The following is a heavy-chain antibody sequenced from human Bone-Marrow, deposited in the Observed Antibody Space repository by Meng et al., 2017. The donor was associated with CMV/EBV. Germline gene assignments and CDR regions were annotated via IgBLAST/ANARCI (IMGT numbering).Heavy chain of an antibody. CDR3: ATLMVGRDYFAY. J-gene: IGHJ4*02. D-gene: IGHD3-10*01. CDR2: IFPGDSDT. V-gene: IGHV5-51*01. Sequence: GESLKISCKGYGYTFTTSWIGWVRQMPGKGLEYMGIIFPGDSDTRYSPSFQGQVTISADRSISTAYLQWSSLKASDSAMYYCATLMVGRDYFAYWGQGPGVTSSS. CDR1: GYTFTTSW.